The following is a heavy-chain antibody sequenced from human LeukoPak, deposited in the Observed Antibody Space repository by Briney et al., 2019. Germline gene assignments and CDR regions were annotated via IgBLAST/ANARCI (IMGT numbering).Heavy chain of an antibody. CDR1: GGSISSDNW. CDR2: IYHTGRS. Sequence: PSGTLSLTCDVSGGSISSDNWWIWVRQPPGKGLEWIGEIYHTGRSNYNPSLKSRVSMSVDKSKNQFSLTLSSVTAADTALYYCVRGLYGSDSYWGQGNLVTVSS. D-gene: IGHD1-26*01. J-gene: IGHJ4*02. CDR3: VRGLYGSDSY. V-gene: IGHV4-4*02.